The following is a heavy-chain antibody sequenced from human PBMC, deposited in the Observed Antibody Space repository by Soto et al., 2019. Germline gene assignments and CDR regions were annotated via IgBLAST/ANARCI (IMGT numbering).Heavy chain of an antibody. J-gene: IGHJ4*02. CDR2: IYHSGST. D-gene: IGHD2-15*01. Sequence: LSLTCAVSGGSISSGGYSWSWIRQPPGKGLEWIGYIYHSGSTYYNPSLKSRVTISVDRSKNQFSLKLSSVTAADTAVYYCAIGRVVAALDYWGQGTLVTVSS. CDR3: AIGRVVAALDY. CDR1: GGSISSGGYS. V-gene: IGHV4-30-2*01.